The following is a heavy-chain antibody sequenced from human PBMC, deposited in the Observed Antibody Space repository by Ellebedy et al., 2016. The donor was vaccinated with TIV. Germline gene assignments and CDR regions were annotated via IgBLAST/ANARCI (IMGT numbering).Heavy chain of an antibody. CDR1: GYTFTGYY. V-gene: IGHV1-2*04. CDR2: INPNSGGT. J-gene: IGHJ6*02. CDR3: ARDRGHSSGWPYYYGMDV. D-gene: IGHD6-19*01. Sequence: ASVKVSXXASGYTFTGYYMHWVRQAPGQGLEWMGWINPNSGGTNYAQKFQGWVTMTRDTSISTAYMELSRLRSDDTAVYYCARDRGHSSGWPYYYGMDVWGQGTTVTVSS.